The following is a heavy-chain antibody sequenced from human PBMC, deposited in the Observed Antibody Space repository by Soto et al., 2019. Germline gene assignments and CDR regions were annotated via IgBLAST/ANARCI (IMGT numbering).Heavy chain of an antibody. Sequence: GASVKVPCKAAGYNFTSNSMHSVRQAPGQGLQGIGIISPRDGSTNYAQKFQGRVTVTPDTSTSTVYMQLRSLRSDDTAVYYCARGRRPLIGGQYDTSGYFDFWGQGTLDTVSS. D-gene: IGHD3-22*01. V-gene: IGHV1-46*01. CDR3: ARGRRPLIGGQYDTSGYFDF. CDR1: GYNFTSNS. CDR2: ISPRDGST. J-gene: IGHJ4*02.